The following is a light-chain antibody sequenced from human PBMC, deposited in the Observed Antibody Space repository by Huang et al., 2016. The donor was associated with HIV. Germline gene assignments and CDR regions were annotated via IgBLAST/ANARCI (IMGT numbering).Light chain of an antibody. CDR3: QQYASAPLT. Sequence: EIVLTQSPGTLSLSPGERATLSCRASHSVPLNYLAWYQQKPGQAPKLLIYGASSRATGIPDRFSGSGSETDCTLTISRLWPEDFAVYYCQQYASAPLTFGGGTKVEIK. CDR2: GAS. CDR1: HSVPLNY. V-gene: IGKV3-20*01. J-gene: IGKJ4*02.